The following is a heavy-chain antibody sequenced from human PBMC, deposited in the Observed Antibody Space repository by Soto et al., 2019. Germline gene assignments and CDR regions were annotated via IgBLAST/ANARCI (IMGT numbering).Heavy chain of an antibody. V-gene: IGHV3-23*01. CDR2: ISGSGGST. Sequence: GGSLRLSCAASGFTFSSYAMSWVRQAPGKGLEWVSAISGSGGSTYYADSVKGRFTISRDNSKNTLYLQMNSLRAEDTAVYYCARKDSLIVVVAAATPYYYGMDVWGQGTTVTVSS. D-gene: IGHD2-15*01. CDR1: GFTFSSYA. J-gene: IGHJ6*02. CDR3: ARKDSLIVVVAAATPYYYGMDV.